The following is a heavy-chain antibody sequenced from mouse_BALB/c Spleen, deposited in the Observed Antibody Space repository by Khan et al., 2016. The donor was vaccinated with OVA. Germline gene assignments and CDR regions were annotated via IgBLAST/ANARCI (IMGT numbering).Heavy chain of an antibody. V-gene: IGHV1-4*01. CDR3: AREGAYYRSDGWFSY. CDR1: GYTFTTYT. CDR2: INPSNGYT. D-gene: IGHD2-14*01. Sequence: QVQLQQSGAELARPGASVKMSCKASGYTFTTYTMHWVKQRPGQGLEWIGYINPSNGYTNYNQKFKDKSTLTADKSSSTAYMQLSSLTSDDSAVCYWAREGAYYRSDGWFSYWGQGTLVTVSA. J-gene: IGHJ3*01.